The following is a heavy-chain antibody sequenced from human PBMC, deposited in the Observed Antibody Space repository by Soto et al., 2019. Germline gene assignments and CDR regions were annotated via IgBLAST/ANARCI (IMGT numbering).Heavy chain of an antibody. J-gene: IGHJ3*01. CDR1: GFTFSSYA. Sequence: EVQLLESGGGLVQPGGSLRLSCAASGFTFSSYAMSWVRQAPGKGLEWVSVISGSGGSTYYADSVKGRFTISRDNSKNTLYPKMNSLRAEDAAVYYCAGEYSSSWYWEAFDAWGQGTMVTVSS. CDR3: AGEYSSSWYWEAFDA. V-gene: IGHV3-23*01. CDR2: ISGSGGST. D-gene: IGHD6-13*01.